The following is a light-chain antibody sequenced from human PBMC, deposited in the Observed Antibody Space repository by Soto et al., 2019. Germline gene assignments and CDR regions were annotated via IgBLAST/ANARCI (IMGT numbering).Light chain of an antibody. CDR3: KNFGAALIT. CDR1: QSVSSSY. V-gene: IGKV3-20*01. J-gene: IGKJ5*01. Sequence: EIVLPPSPGTLSFSPVESAHIYCRSSQSVSSSYLAWYRQKPGQAPRILIYGEYSRATGIKDKFSGSGSGTDFTLTIRRMEPEDFAVYYCKNFGAALITGGQGKRREIK. CDR2: GEY.